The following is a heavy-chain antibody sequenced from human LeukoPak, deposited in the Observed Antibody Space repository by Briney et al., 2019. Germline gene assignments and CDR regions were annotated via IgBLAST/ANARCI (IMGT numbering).Heavy chain of an antibody. J-gene: IGHJ4*02. CDR3: ARDVLRGGAVAPFDY. D-gene: IGHD6-19*01. CDR2: ITDDASTI. CDR1: GFTFSTYS. Sequence: PGGSLRLSCAASGFTFSTYSMNWVRQAPGKGLEWISYITDDASTIYYADSVQGRFTISRDNAENSLFLQMTSLRAEDTAVYYCARDVLRGGAVAPFDYWGQGTLVTVSS. V-gene: IGHV3-48*04.